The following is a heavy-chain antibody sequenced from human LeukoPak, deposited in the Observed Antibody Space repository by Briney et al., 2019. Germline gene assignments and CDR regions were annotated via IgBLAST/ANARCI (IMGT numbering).Heavy chain of an antibody. D-gene: IGHD5-18*01. Sequence: TTSETLSLTCTISGGSISSYYWSWIRQPAGKGLEWIGRIYTSGSTNYNPSLKSRVTMSVDTSKNQFSLKLSSVTAADTAVYYCARGIQPQPHNWFDPWGQGTLVTVSS. V-gene: IGHV4-4*07. CDR3: ARGIQPQPHNWFDP. J-gene: IGHJ5*02. CDR1: GGSISSYY. CDR2: IYTSGST.